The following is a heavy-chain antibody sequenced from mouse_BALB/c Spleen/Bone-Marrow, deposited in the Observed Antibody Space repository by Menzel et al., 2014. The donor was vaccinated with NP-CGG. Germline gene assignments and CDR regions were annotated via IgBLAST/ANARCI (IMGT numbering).Heavy chain of an antibody. V-gene: IGHV1-87*01. D-gene: IGHD1-1*01. CDR2: IYPGDGDT. Sequence: VQLVESGAELARPGASVKLSCKASGYTFTSYWMQWVKQRPGQGLEWIGAIYPGDGDTRYTQKFKGKAALTADKSSSTAYMQLSSLASEDSAVYYCAREGSSPYYFDYWGQGTTLTVSS. J-gene: IGHJ2*01. CDR1: GYTFTSYW. CDR3: AREGSSPYYFDY.